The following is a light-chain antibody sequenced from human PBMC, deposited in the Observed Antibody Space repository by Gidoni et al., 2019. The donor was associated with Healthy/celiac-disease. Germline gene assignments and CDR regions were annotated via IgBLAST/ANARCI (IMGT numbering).Light chain of an antibody. CDR1: QSISSY. CDR2: AAY. J-gene: IGKJ2*01. Sequence: DIQMTQSPSSLSASVGDRVTITCRASQSISSYLNWYQQKPGKAPKLLIYAAYSLQSGVQSRFSGSGSGTDFTLTISSLQPEDFATYYCQQSYSTPRTFGQXTKLEIK. V-gene: IGKV1-39*01. CDR3: QQSYSTPRT.